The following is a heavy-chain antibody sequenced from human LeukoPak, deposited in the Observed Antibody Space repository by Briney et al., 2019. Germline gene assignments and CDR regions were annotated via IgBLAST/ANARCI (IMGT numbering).Heavy chain of an antibody. CDR3: ARGKYYYGSGSLNY. CDR1: GYTFTSYD. V-gene: IGHV1-8*01. Sequence: GASVKVSCKASGYTFTSYDINWVRRATGQGLEWMGWINPNSGNTGYAQKFQGRVTMTRNTSISTAYMELSSLRFEDTAVYYCARGKYYYGSGSLNYWRQGTLVTVSS. J-gene: IGHJ4*02. CDR2: INPNSGNT. D-gene: IGHD3-10*01.